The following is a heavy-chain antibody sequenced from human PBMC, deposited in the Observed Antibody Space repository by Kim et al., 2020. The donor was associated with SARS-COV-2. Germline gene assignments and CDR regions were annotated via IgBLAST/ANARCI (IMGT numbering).Heavy chain of an antibody. CDR1: GGSISSYY. CDR3: ASGLWSAPVKY. CDR2: IYYSGST. D-gene: IGHD3-10*01. J-gene: IGHJ4*02. V-gene: IGHV4-59*01. Sequence: SETLSLTCTVSGGSISSYYWSWIRQPPGKGLEWIGYIYYSGSTNYNPSLKSRVTISVDTSKNQFSLKLSSVTAADTAVYYCASGLWSAPVKYWGQGTLVTVSS.